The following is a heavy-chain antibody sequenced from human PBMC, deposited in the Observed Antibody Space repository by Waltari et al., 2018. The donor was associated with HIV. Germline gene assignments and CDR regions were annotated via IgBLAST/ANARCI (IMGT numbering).Heavy chain of an antibody. J-gene: IGHJ4*02. Sequence: QVQLVESGGGVVQPRRSLRLCCAASGFTFSSSGMIWVRQAPGKGLEWVAVISYDGSNKYYADSVKGRFTISRDNSKNTLYLQMNSLRAEDTAVYYCAKDPYYYDSSGYADYFDYWGQGTLVTVSS. D-gene: IGHD3-22*01. CDR2: ISYDGSNK. CDR3: AKDPYYYDSSGYADYFDY. CDR1: GFTFSSSG. V-gene: IGHV3-30*18.